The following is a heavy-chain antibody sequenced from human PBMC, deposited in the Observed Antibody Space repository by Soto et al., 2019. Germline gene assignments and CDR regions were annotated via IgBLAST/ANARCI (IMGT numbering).Heavy chain of an antibody. D-gene: IGHD4-4*01. V-gene: IGHV3-21*01. Sequence: GGSLRLSCAASGFTFSSYSMNWVRQAPGKGLEWVSSISSSSSYIYYADSVKGRFTISRDNAKNSLYLQMNSLRAEDTAVYYCARDRGTTVTYYYYYGMDVWGQGTTVTVSS. CDR3: ARDRGTTVTYYYYYGMDV. CDR1: GFTFSSYS. CDR2: ISSSSSYI. J-gene: IGHJ6*02.